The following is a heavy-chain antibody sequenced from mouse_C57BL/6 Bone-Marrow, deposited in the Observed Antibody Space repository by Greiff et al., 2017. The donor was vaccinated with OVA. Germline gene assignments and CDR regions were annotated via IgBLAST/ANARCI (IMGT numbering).Heavy chain of an antibody. J-gene: IGHJ2*01. CDR3: TSYGNFDY. CDR1: GFNIKDDY. Sequence: ELQLQQSGAELVRPGASVKLSCTASGFNIKDDYMHWVKQRPEQGLEWIGWIDPENGDTEYASKFQGKATITADTSSNTAYLQLSSLTSEDTAVYYCTSYGNFDYWGQGTTLTVSS. CDR2: IDPENGDT. V-gene: IGHV14-4*01. D-gene: IGHD2-1*01.